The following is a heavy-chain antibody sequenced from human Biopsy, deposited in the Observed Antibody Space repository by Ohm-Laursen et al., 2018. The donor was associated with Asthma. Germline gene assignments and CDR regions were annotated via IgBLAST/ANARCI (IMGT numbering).Heavy chain of an antibody. D-gene: IGHD7-27*01. Sequence: SDTLSLTCTVSGGSMSSSSYYWGWIRQPPGKGLEWMGSISYPGSAYHTPSPKSRVTISVNTSKNHFSLKLRSVTAADTAVYYCARHWDWGSFFDYWGQGTPVTVSS. CDR2: ISYPGSA. V-gene: IGHV4-39*01. CDR3: ARHWDWGSFFDY. CDR1: GGSMSSSSYY. J-gene: IGHJ4*02.